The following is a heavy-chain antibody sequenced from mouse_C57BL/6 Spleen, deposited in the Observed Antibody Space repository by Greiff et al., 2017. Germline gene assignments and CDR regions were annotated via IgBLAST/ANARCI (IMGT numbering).Heavy chain of an antibody. CDR1: GFSLTSYG. V-gene: IGHV2-6-1*01. J-gene: IGHJ4*01. CDR3: ARHGNWDRGAMDD. Sequence: VQGVESGPGMVAPSQSLSITCTVSGFSLTSYGVHWVRQPPGKGLEWLVVIWSDGSTTYNSALKSRLSISKDNSKSQVFLKMNSLQTDDTAMYYCARHGNWDRGAMDDWGQGTSVTVSS. CDR2: IWSDGST. D-gene: IGHD4-1*01.